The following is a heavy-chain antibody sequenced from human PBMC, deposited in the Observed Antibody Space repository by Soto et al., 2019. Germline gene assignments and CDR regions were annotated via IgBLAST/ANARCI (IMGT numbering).Heavy chain of an antibody. CDR3: ARSSQAAGPYYYYYYMDV. CDR2: INPSGGST. D-gene: IGHD6-13*01. V-gene: IGHV1-46*03. CDR1: GYTFTSYY. J-gene: IGHJ6*03. Sequence: QVQLVQSGAEVKKPGASVKVSCKASGYTFTSYYMHWVRQAPGQGLEWMGIINPSGGSTSYAQKFQGRVTMPRDTYTSTVYMELSSLRSEDTAVYYCARSSQAAGPYYYYYYMDVWGKGTTVTVSS.